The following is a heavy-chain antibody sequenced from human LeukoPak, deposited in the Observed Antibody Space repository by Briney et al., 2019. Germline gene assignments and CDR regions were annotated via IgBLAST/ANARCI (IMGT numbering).Heavy chain of an antibody. CDR1: GYTFSGTGWY. V-gene: IGHV1-2*02. Sequence: AAVKVSCKASGYTFSGTGWYLYWLRQAPGQGLECMGWIYPYTGATHYAQKFQGRVAMTRDTSISTAYMELSRLRPDDTAVYYCARDGPAQMVDFDYWGQGTLVTVSS. D-gene: IGHD3-10*01. J-gene: IGHJ4*02. CDR2: IYPYTGAT. CDR3: ARDGPAQMVDFDY.